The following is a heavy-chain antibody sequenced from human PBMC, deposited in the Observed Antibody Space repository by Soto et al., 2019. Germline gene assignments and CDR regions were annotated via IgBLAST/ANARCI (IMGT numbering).Heavy chain of an antibody. Sequence: GGSLRLSCAASGFNFTRYSMNWVRQAQGKGLEWVSYISSSSSTIYYADSVKGRFTISRDNAKNSLYLQMNSLRDEDTAVYYCARDQGVVVTATKNWLDTWGQGTLVTVSS. V-gene: IGHV3-48*02. D-gene: IGHD2-21*02. J-gene: IGHJ5*02. CDR1: GFNFTRYS. CDR2: ISSSSSTI. CDR3: ARDQGVVVTATKNWLDT.